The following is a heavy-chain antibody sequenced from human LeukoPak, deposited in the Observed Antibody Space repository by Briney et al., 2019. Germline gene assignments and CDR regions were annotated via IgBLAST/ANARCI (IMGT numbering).Heavy chain of an antibody. J-gene: IGHJ6*03. CDR3: ARGITVVVPAAAKPYSSSWSHYMDA. CDR1: GGTFSSYA. D-gene: IGHD2-2*01. V-gene: IGHV1-69*05. CDR2: IIPIFGTA. Sequence: SVEVSCKASGGTFSSYAISWVRQAPGQGLEWMGRIIPIFGTANYAQKFQGRVTITTDESTSTAYMELSSLRSEDTAVYYCARGITVVVPAAAKPYSSSWSHYMDAWGKGTTVTVSS.